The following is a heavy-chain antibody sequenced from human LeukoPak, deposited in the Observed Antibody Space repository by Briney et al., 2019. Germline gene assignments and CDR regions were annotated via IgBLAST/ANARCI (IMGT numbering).Heavy chain of an antibody. Sequence: GGSLRLSCAASGFTFSDYYMSWIRQAPGKGLEWVSYISSSGSTLYYADSVKGRFTISRDNAKNSLYLQMNSLRAEDTAVYYCARVGIAVADHFDYWGQGTLVTVSS. CDR1: GFTFSDYY. CDR3: ARVGIAVADHFDY. V-gene: IGHV3-11*01. D-gene: IGHD6-19*01. J-gene: IGHJ4*02. CDR2: ISSSGSTL.